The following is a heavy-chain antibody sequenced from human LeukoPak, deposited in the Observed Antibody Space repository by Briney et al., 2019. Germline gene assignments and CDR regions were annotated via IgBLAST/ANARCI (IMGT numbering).Heavy chain of an antibody. V-gene: IGHV3-30-3*01. CDR3: ARVRWELLLIDY. J-gene: IGHJ4*02. Sequence: GGSLRLSCAASGFTFSSYAMHWVRQAPGKGLEWVAVISYDGSNKYYADSVKGRFTISRDNSKNTLYLQMNSLRAEDTAVYYCARVRWELLLIDYWGQGTLVTVSS. CDR1: GFTFSSYA. D-gene: IGHD2-15*01. CDR2: ISYDGSNK.